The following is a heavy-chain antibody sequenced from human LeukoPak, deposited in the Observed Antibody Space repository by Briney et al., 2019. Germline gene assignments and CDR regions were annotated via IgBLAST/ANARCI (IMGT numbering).Heavy chain of an antibody. Sequence: GGSLRLSCAVSGFSVNSFGMSWVRQAPGKGLEWISAISVNGETAYYADSVKGRFIISRDNSKNTLYLQLSSLRAEDTAVYYCAQGYSSGWYPYWGQGSLVSVSS. V-gene: IGHV3-23*01. D-gene: IGHD6-19*01. J-gene: IGHJ4*02. CDR3: AQGYSSGWYPY. CDR1: GFSVNSFG. CDR2: ISVNGETA.